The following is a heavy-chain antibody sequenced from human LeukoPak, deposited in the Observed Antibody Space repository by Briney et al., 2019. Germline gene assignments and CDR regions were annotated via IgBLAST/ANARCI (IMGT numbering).Heavy chain of an antibody. CDR3: ARDRSMSSGALQHNYYHHAMDV. CDR2: INDSGST. V-gene: IGHV4-34*01. CDR1: GESLGDHY. D-gene: IGHD2/OR15-2a*01. J-gene: IGHJ6*02. Sequence: SETLSLTCAVYGESLGDHYWTWIRQAPGKGLEWIGEINDSGSTTYNPSLKNRVTISVDTSKNHFSLKLRSVTAADSALYYCARDRSMSSGALQHNYYHHAMDVWGQGATVSVSS.